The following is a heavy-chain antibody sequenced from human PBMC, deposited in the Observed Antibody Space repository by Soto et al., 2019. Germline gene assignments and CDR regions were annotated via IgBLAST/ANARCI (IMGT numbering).Heavy chain of an antibody. CDR2: ISGSGTIT. CDR3: AEWARYCSGADCRA. V-gene: IGHV3-23*01. CDR1: GFPFSSRA. J-gene: IGHJ4*02. D-gene: IGHD2-15*01. Sequence: EVQLLESGGGLVQPGGSLRLSCAASGFPFSSRAMSWVRQAPGKGLEWVSAISGSGTITYYADSVKGRFTISRDTSKNQLYLQMTSLRADDTAVYYCAEWARYCSGADCRAWGQGTLVTVSS.